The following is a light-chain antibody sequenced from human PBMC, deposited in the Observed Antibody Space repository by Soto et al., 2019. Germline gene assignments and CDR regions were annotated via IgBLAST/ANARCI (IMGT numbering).Light chain of an antibody. Sequence: EIVMTQFPGTLSVSPGEGATLSCRASQSVSTNLAWYQQKPDQALRLLIYGASTTATGMPARFSGSGSGTEFTLTISSLQSEDFAVYYCQQYYTWPRTFGQGTRVEIK. CDR1: QSVSTN. CDR2: GAS. V-gene: IGKV3-15*01. CDR3: QQYYTWPRT. J-gene: IGKJ1*01.